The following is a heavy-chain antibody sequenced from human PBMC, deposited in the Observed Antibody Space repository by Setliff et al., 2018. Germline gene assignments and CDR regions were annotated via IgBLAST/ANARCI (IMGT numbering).Heavy chain of an antibody. CDR2: INPKRGDT. V-gene: IGHV1-2*04. J-gene: IGHJ3*02. Sequence: ASVKVSCKASAYTSTDYYMNWVRQGPGQGLEQMGWINPKRGDTNSTQKFQGWVTMTRDTSISTAYMELSRLRSDDTAVYYCARDEWELVGLESAFDIWGQGTMVTVSS. CDR1: AYTSTDYY. CDR3: ARDEWELVGLESAFDI. D-gene: IGHD1-26*01.